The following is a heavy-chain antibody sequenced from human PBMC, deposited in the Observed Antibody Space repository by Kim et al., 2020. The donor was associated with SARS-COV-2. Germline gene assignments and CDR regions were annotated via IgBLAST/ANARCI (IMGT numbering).Heavy chain of an antibody. CDR2: ISGSGAST. J-gene: IGHJ4*02. CDR1: GFTFMSYA. CDR3: ARASSSGWLAASDY. Sequence: GGSPRLSCAASGFTFMSYALNWIRQAPGKGPECVASISGSGASTYYADSVKGRFSISRVNSKSIFYLQMNRLRAEDTAVYYCARASSSGWLAASDYWGQGIVVSVSS. D-gene: IGHD6-13*01. V-gene: IGHV3-23*01.